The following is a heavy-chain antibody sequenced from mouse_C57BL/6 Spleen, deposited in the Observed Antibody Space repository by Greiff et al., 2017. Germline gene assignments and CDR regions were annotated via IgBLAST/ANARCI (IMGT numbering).Heavy chain of an antibody. CDR1: GYTFTDYN. V-gene: IGHV1-18*01. D-gene: IGHD1-1*01. J-gene: IGHJ1*03. Sequence: EVQLQQSGPELVKPGASVKIPCKASGYTFTDYNMDWVKQSHGKSLEWIGDINPNNGGTIYNQKFKGKATLTVDKSSSTAYMELRSLTAEDTGVYYVAKPGGFTTVVAKGFYWYFDVWGTGTTVTVSS. CDR2: INPNNGGT. CDR3: AKPGGFTTVVAKGFYWYFDV.